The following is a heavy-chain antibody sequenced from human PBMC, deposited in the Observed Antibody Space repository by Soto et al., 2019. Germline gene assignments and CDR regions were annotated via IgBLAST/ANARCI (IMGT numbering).Heavy chain of an antibody. V-gene: IGHV1-58*01. J-gene: IGHJ6*02. D-gene: IGHD1-26*01. Sequence: GASVKVSCKASGFTFTSSAVQWVRQARGQRLEWIGWIVVGSGNTNYAQKFQERVTITRDMSTSTAYMELSSLRSEDTAVYYCAAPPPSGYSGSYRYYYYYGMDVWGQGTTVTVSS. CDR1: GFTFTSSA. CDR3: AAPPPSGYSGSYRYYYYYGMDV. CDR2: IVVGSGNT.